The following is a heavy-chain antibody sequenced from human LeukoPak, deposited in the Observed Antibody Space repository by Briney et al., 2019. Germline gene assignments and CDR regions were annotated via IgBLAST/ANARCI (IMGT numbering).Heavy chain of an antibody. J-gene: IGHJ5*02. CDR1: GYTFTGYY. CDR2: INPNSGGT. D-gene: IGHD3-10*01. Sequence: ASVKASCKASGYTFTGYYMHWVRQAPGQGLEWMGRINPNSGGTNYAQKFQGRVTMTRDTSISTAYMELSRLRSDDTAVYYCARDAIYGSGSYSPRPSKFDPWGQGTLVTVSS. V-gene: IGHV1-2*06. CDR3: ARDAIYGSGSYSPRPSKFDP.